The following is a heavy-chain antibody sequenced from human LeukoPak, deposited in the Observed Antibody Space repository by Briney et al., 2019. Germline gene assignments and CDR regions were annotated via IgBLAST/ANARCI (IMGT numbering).Heavy chain of an antibody. D-gene: IGHD2-2*01. Sequence: GGSLRLSCAASGFTFSSYWMSWIRQAPGKGLEWISFISTTGDTTYYADSVKGRFTISRDNGKNSLYLQMNSLRAEDTAVYYCARVGPWTYCSSTSCSNFDYWGQGTLVTVSS. CDR1: GFTFSSYW. V-gene: IGHV3-11*04. CDR3: ARVGPWTYCSSTSCSNFDY. CDR2: ISTTGDTT. J-gene: IGHJ4*02.